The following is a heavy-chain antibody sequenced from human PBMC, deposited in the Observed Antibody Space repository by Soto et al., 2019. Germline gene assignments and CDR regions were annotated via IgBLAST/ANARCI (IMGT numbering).Heavy chain of an antibody. CDR3: ARHLGPGWFGDSGPDY. Sequence: QLQLHDSGPRLVKPSETLSLTCTVSGGSISSRSHYWGWIRQPPGKGLEWIGSIYYSGSSYYSPSHKSRVTIPGDTPKNQFSLKLSSVTAADTAVYYTARHLGPGWFGDSGPDYCGQGILVTVSS. CDR1: GGSISSRSHY. CDR2: IYYSGSS. V-gene: IGHV4-39*01. J-gene: IGHJ4*02. D-gene: IGHD3-10*01.